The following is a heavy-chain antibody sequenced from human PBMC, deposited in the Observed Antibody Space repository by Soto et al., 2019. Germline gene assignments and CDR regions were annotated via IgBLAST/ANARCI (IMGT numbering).Heavy chain of an antibody. CDR1: GFTFGSYA. J-gene: IGHJ6*03. CDR2: ICGGGSGR. V-gene: IGHV3-23*04. D-gene: IGHD6-6*01. Sequence: VQLVESGGGLVQPGGSLRLSCAASGFTFGSYAMTWVRQAPGKGLEWVSGICGGGSGRYYSDSVEARFTISRDNPKTLLYLQMNTLRAEDTAVYFCARVRFPSAPRRPLDYYFMDVWGNGTTITVSS. CDR3: ARVRFPSAPRRPLDYYFMDV.